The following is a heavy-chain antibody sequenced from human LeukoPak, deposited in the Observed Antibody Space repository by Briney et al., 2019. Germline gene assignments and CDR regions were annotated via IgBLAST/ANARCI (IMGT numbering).Heavy chain of an antibody. CDR3: AREGIAEPDTNWFDP. V-gene: IGHV1-69*05. CDR2: IIPIFGTA. CDR1: GGTFSSYA. D-gene: IGHD6-13*01. Sequence: SVKVSCKASGGTFSSYAISWVRQAPGQGLEWMGGIIPIFGTANYAQKFQGRVTMTRDTSISTAYMELSRLTSDDTAVYYCAREGIAEPDTNWFDPWGQGTLVTVSS. J-gene: IGHJ5*02.